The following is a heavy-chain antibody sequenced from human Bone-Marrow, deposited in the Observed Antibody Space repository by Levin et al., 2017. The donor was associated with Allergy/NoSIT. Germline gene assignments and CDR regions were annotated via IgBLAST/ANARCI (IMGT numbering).Heavy chain of an antibody. CDR1: GFTFSNYA. CDR3: VKVDAPATHWAFDS. CDR2: IYGSGGRA. Sequence: PGGSLRLSCGASGFTFSNYAMSWVRQAPGRGLEWVAGIYGSGGRAYYVASVKGRFPISRANAKKKLYLRMDSLRSDETALYYCVKVDAPATHWAFDSWCQGTLVTVPS. J-gene: IGHJ4*02. V-gene: IGHV3-23*05. D-gene: IGHD7-27*01.